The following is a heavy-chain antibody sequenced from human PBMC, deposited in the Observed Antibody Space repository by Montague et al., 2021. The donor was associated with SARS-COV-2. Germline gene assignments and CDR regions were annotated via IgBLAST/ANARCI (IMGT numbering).Heavy chain of an antibody. CDR1: GFSLSTSGMC. V-gene: IGHV2-70*11. Sequence: VKPTQTLTLTCTFSGFSLSTSGMCVSWIRQPPGKALEWLARIXXXDYKYYSTSLKTRLTISKDTSNNQVVLTMPNMDPVDTATYYCALETPMVTFLAWGQGTLVTVSS. CDR2: IXXXDYK. J-gene: IGHJ5*02. CDR3: ALETPMVTFLA. D-gene: IGHD5-18*01.